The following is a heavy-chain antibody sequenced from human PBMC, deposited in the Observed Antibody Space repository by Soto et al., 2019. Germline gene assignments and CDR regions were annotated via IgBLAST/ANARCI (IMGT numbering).Heavy chain of an antibody. J-gene: IGHJ6*03. CDR3: ARGSNGPHYYYYMDV. CDR2: INHSGST. Sequence: SETLSLTCAVYGGSFSGYYWSWIRQPPGKGLEWIGEINHSGSTNYNPSLKSRVTISVDTSKNQFSLKLSSVTAADTAVYYCARGSNGPHYYYYMDVWGKGTTVTSP. D-gene: IGHD4-4*01. CDR1: GGSFSGYY. V-gene: IGHV4-34*01.